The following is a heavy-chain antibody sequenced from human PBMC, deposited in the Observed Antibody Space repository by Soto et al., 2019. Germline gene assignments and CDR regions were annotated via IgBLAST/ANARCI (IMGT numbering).Heavy chain of an antibody. CDR1: GFTFSSYA. J-gene: IGHJ5*02. V-gene: IGHV3-30-3*01. D-gene: IGHD6-13*01. CDR3: ARDSVYSSSPKTAGDNWFDP. CDR2: ISYDGSNK. Sequence: GSLRLSCAASGFTFSSYAMHWVRQAPGKGLEWVAVISYDGSNKYYADSVKGRFTISRDNSKNTLYLQMNSLRAEETAVYYCARDSVYSSSPKTAGDNWFDPWGQGTLVTVSS.